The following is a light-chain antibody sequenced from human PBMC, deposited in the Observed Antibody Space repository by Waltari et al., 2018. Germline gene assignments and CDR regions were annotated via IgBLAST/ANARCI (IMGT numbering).Light chain of an antibody. Sequence: QSALTQPPSVSGSPGQSVTISCTGTSNDVGNYNRVSWYQQTPGTAPKLIIFEGNTRPSGVPDRFAGSKSGNTASRTISGLQAEDEADYYCSSYTSSSIFVVFGGGTKLTV. CDR3: SSYTSSSIFVV. CDR2: EGN. J-gene: IGLJ2*01. V-gene: IGLV2-18*02. CDR1: SNDVGNYNR.